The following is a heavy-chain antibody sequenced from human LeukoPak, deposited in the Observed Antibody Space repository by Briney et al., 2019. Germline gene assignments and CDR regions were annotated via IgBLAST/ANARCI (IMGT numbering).Heavy chain of an antibody. V-gene: IGHV1-46*01. Sequence: ASVKVSCKASGYTFTSYYMHWVRQAPGQGLEWMGIINPSGGSTSYAQKFQGRVTMTRDTSTSTVYMELSSLRSEDTAVYYCASGPYYYDSSGYYNFDYWGQGTLVTVSS. CDR1: GYTFTSYY. D-gene: IGHD3-22*01. CDR2: INPSGGST. J-gene: IGHJ4*02. CDR3: ASGPYYYDSSGYYNFDY.